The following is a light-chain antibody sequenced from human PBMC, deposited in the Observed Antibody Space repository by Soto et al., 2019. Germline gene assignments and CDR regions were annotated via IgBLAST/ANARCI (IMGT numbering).Light chain of an antibody. J-gene: IGLJ2*01. CDR1: KLGDKY. CDR3: QASNSSTAV. Sequence: SYELTQPPSVSVSPGQTASITCSGAKLGDKYACWYQQKPGQSPVLVIYQDSEWPSGIPERFSGFNSGNTATLTILQTQDKDDVYYNSQASNSSTAVFGGGTKLNV. CDR2: QDS. V-gene: IGLV3-1*01.